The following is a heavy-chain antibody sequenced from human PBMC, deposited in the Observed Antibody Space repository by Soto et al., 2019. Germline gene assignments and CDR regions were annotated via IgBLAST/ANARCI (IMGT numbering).Heavy chain of an antibody. Sequence: QVQLVESGGGVVQPGRSLRLSCAASGFTVSSYAMHWVRQAPGKGLEWLAVLSYDGRNKYYAEPGKGRFTISRDNSKNTRYLQMNRLRAEDTAVYYCARADFWSGYSGFDYWCQGTLVTV. J-gene: IGHJ4*02. V-gene: IGHV3-30*04. CDR1: GFTVSSYA. D-gene: IGHD3-3*01. CDR3: ARADFWSGYSGFDY. CDR2: LSYDGRNK.